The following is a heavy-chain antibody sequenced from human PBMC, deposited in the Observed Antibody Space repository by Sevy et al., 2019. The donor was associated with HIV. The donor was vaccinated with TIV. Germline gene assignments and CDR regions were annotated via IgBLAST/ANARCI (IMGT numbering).Heavy chain of an antibody. CDR2: ISFDGSNK. CDR3: ARGYYDSSGYYYFDY. Sequence: GGSLRLSCAASGFTFNSYAMHWVRQAPGKGLEWVAVISFDGSNKYYADSVRGRFTISRDNSKNTLYLQMNSLRAEETAVYYWARGYYDSSGYYYFDYWGQGTLVTVSS. V-gene: IGHV3-30-3*01. D-gene: IGHD3-22*01. J-gene: IGHJ4*02. CDR1: GFTFNSYA.